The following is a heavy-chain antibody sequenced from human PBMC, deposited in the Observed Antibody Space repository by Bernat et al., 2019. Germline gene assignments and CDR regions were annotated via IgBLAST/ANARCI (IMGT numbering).Heavy chain of an antibody. CDR2: ISYDGSNK. V-gene: IGHV3-30*03. Sequence: QVQLVESGGGVVQPGRSLRLSCAASGFTFSSYGMHWVRQAPGKGLEWVAVISYDGSNKYYADSVKGRFTISRDNSKNTLYLQMNSLRAEDTAVYYCASLGRDGYNKGGAFDIWGQGTMVTVSS. CDR1: GFTFSSYG. J-gene: IGHJ3*02. D-gene: IGHD5-24*01. CDR3: ASLGRDGYNKGGAFDI.